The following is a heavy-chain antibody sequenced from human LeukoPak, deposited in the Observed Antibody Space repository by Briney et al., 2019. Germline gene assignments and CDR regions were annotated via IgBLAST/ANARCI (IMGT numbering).Heavy chain of an antibody. V-gene: IGHV3-21*01. Sequence: PGGSLRLSCAASGFTFSSYSMNWVRQAPGKGLEWVSSISGSNNYIYYADSVKGRFTLSRDNAKNSLYLQMNSLRAEDTAVYYCAGLGDILTGNGDYWGQGTLVTVSS. D-gene: IGHD3-9*01. CDR2: ISGSNNYI. J-gene: IGHJ4*02. CDR3: AGLGDILTGNGDY. CDR1: GFTFSSYS.